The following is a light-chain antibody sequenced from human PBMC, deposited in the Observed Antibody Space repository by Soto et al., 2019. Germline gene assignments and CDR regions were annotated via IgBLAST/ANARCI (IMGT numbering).Light chain of an antibody. CDR2: NTN. Sequence: QTVVTQEPSFSVSPGRTVTLTCGLSSGSVSTNYYPSWYQQTPGQAPRTLIYNTNSRSSGVPDRFSGSILGNKAALTITGAQADDESDYYCALYMGSGISVFGGGTKLTVL. CDR3: ALYMGSGISV. V-gene: IGLV8-61*01. J-gene: IGLJ3*02. CDR1: SGSVSTNYY.